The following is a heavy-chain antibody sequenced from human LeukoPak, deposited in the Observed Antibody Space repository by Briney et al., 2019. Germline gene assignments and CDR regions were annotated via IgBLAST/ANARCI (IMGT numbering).Heavy chain of an antibody. CDR3: AKDFAVVIPALYFDY. V-gene: IGHV3-13*01. CDR2: IGIAGDT. Sequence: PGGSLRLSCAASGFTFSSYDMHWVRQAPGRGLEWVSAIGIAGDTYYPDSVKGRFTISRDNSKNTLYLQMNSLRAEDTAVYHCAKDFAVVIPALYFDYWGPGTLVTVSS. CDR1: GFTFSSYD. J-gene: IGHJ4*02. D-gene: IGHD4-23*01.